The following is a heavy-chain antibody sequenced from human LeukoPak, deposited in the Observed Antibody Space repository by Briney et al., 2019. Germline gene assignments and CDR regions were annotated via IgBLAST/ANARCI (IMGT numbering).Heavy chain of an antibody. D-gene: IGHD3-3*02. Sequence: GGSLRLSCAASGFTFSNYWMNWVRQAPGKGLEWVANIKEDGIEKYYVDSVKGRFTISRDNAKNSLYLQMDSLRAEDTAVYYCARDSQHLNFDHWGQGTLVTVSS. CDR2: IKEDGIEK. V-gene: IGHV3-7*04. CDR3: ARDSQHLNFDH. CDR1: GFTFSNYW. J-gene: IGHJ4*02.